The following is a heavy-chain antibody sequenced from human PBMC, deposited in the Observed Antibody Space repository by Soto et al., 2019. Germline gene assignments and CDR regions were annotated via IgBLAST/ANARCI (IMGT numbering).Heavy chain of an antibody. V-gene: IGHV1-3*01. CDR1: GYTFTSYG. J-gene: IGHJ5*02. CDR2: INAANGDT. Sequence: QVQLVQSGTEVKKPGASVKVSCKASGYTFTSYGIHWVRQAPGQRLELIGWINAANGDTKYSQKFKDKVTLTRDTSASTAYMELSSLRSEDTAVYYCVRRHVSATGIDWFEPWGQGTLVTVSS. D-gene: IGHD6-13*01. CDR3: VRRHVSATGIDWFEP.